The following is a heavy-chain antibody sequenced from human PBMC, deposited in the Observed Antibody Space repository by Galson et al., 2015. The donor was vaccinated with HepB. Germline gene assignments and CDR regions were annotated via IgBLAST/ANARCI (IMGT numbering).Heavy chain of an antibody. J-gene: IGHJ4*02. V-gene: IGHV3-15*01. CDR2: IKSRADGGTT. D-gene: IGHD6-19*01. CDR1: GFTFSQAW. Sequence: SLRLSCAGSGFTFSQAWMSWVRQPPGKGLEWVGRIKSRADGGTTDYAAPVKGRFTISRDDSKNILYLQMNSLLTEDAAVYYCTTDGRKVAGTWENWDYWGQGTLVTVSS. CDR3: TTDGRKVAGTWENWDY.